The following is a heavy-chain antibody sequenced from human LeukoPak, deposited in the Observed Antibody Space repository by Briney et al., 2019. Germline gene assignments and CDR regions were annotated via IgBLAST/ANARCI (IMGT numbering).Heavy chain of an antibody. Sequence: GGSLRLSCAASGFTFSSYSMNWVRQAPGKGLEWVSSISSSSSYIYYADAVKGRFTISRDNAKNSLYLQMNSLRAEDTAVYYCARDSSSSWYYYYYMDVWGKGTTVTVSS. J-gene: IGHJ6*03. CDR1: GFTFSSYS. CDR2: ISSSSSYI. CDR3: ARDSSSSWYYYYYMDV. V-gene: IGHV3-21*01. D-gene: IGHD6-13*01.